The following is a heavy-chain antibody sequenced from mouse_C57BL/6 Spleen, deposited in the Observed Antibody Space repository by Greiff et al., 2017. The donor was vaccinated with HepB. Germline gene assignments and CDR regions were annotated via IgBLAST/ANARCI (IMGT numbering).Heavy chain of an antibody. CDR2: INPNYGTT. J-gene: IGHJ4*01. V-gene: IGHV1-39*01. CDR3: ARTAWVSDAMDY. Sequence: VHVKQSGPELVKPGASVKISCKASGYSFTDYNMNWVKQSNGKSLEWIGVINPNYGTTSYNQKFKGKATLTVDQSSSTAYMQLNSLTSEDSAVYYCARTAWVSDAMDYWGQGTSVTVSS. CDR1: GYSFTDYN. D-gene: IGHD1-2*01.